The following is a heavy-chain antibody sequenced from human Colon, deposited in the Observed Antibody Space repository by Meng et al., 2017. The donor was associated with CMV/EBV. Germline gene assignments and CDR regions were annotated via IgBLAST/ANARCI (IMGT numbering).Heavy chain of an antibody. J-gene: IGHJ5*02. CDR3: AHRRTIFGGFDP. V-gene: IGHV2-5*01. D-gene: IGHD3-3*01. CDR2: YYWNDDQ. CDR1: GFSLNTSTVA. Sequence: GPTLEKPTETLTLTCTFSGFSLNTSTVAVGWFRQSPGKALEWLALYYWNDDQRYSPSLKNRLTITKETSKNQLVLTMTNMDPLDTATYFCAHRRTIFGGFDPWGQGSMVTVSS.